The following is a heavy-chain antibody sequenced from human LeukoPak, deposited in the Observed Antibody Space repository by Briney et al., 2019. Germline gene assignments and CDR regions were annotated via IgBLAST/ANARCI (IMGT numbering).Heavy chain of an antibody. CDR2: ISSGGDTI. CDR3: ARETAMGYFDY. D-gene: IGHD5-18*01. Sequence: GGSLRLSCAASGFTFSSFEMNWIRQAPGKGLEWVSYISSGGDTIYYADSVKGRFTVSRDNAKNSLYLQMNSLRAEDTAVYYCARETAMGYFDYWGQGTLVTVSS. J-gene: IGHJ4*02. V-gene: IGHV3-48*03. CDR1: GFTFSSFE.